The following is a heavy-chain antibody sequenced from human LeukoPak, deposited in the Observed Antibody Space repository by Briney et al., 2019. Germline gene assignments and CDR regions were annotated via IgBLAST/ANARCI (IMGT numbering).Heavy chain of an antibody. CDR2: IYSGGST. Sequence: GRSLRLSCAASGFTVSSNYMSWVRQAPGKGLEWVSVIYSGGSTYYADSVKGRFTISRDNSKNTLYLQMNSLRAEDTAVYYCARDRVTMVRGVIQPYYYGMDVWGQGTTVTVS. CDR3: ARDRVTMVRGVIQPYYYGMDV. CDR1: GFTVSSNY. J-gene: IGHJ6*02. D-gene: IGHD3-10*01. V-gene: IGHV3-66*01.